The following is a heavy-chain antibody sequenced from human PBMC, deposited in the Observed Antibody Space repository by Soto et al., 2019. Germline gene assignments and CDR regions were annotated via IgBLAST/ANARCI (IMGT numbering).Heavy chain of an antibody. CDR3: ASDLGYSDAFDI. Sequence: QVQLVQSGAEVKKPGSSVKVSCKASGGTFSSYTISWVRQAPGQGLEWMGRIIPILGIANYAQKFQGRVTITGDKATSKAYMELSSLRSEDTAVYYCASDLGYSDAFDIWGQGKIVTVSS. V-gene: IGHV1-69*02. CDR2: IIPILGIA. J-gene: IGHJ3*02. CDR1: GGTFSSYT. D-gene: IGHD6-13*01.